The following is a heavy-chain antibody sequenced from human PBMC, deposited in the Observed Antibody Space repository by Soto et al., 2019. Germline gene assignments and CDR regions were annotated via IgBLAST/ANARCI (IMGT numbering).Heavy chain of an antibody. D-gene: IGHD1-7*01. CDR2: IYYSGST. V-gene: IGHV4-31*02. CDR1: GGSISSGGYY. Sequence: SETLSLTCTVSGGSISSGGYYWSWIRQHPGKGLEWIGYIYYSGSTYYNPSLKSRVTISVDTSKNQFSLKLSSLTAADTAVYYCARKADWNYINWFDPWGQGTLVTVPQ. J-gene: IGHJ5*02. CDR3: ARKADWNYINWFDP.